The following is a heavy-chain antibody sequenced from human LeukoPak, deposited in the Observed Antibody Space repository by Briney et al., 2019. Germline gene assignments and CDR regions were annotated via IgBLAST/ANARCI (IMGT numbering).Heavy chain of an antibody. J-gene: IGHJ4*02. Sequence: ASVKVSCKASGYTFTGYYMHWVRQAPGQGLEWMGWINPNSGGTNYAQKFQGRVTMTRDTSISTAYMELSRLRSDDTAVYYCARDTRDVAVARLFDYWGQGTLVTVSS. CDR1: GYTFTGYY. CDR3: ARDTRDVAVARLFDY. V-gene: IGHV1-2*02. D-gene: IGHD6-19*01. CDR2: INPNSGGT.